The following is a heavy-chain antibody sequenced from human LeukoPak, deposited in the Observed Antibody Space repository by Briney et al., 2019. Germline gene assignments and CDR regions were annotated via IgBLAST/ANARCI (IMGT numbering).Heavy chain of an antibody. J-gene: IGHJ4*02. D-gene: IGHD3-9*01. CDR2: ISAYNGNT. V-gene: IGHV1-18*01. Sequence: ASVKVSCKASGYTFTSYGISWVRQAPGQGLEWMGWISAYNGNTNYAQKLQGRVTMTTDTSTSTAYMELRSLRSDDSSLHAGEGIRYFDWLLLNWGQGTLVTVSS. CDR1: GYTFTSYG. CDR3: EGIRYFDWLLLN.